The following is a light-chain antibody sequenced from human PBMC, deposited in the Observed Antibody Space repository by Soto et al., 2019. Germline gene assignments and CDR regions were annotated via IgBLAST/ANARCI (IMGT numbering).Light chain of an antibody. CDR2: KAS. CDR3: QQYNSYPFT. J-gene: IGKJ3*01. CDR1: QSISSW. V-gene: IGKV1-5*03. Sequence: DIQMTQSPSTLSASVGDRVTITCRASQSISSWLAWYQQKPGKAPKLLIYKASSLESGVPSRFSGSGSGTELTLNISSLQPDDFATYYCQQYNSYPFTFGPGTKVDIK.